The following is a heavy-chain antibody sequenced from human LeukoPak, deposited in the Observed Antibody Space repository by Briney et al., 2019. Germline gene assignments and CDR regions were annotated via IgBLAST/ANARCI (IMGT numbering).Heavy chain of an antibody. Sequence: SETLSLTCTVPGGSISSHYWSWIRQPPGKGLERIGYIYYSGSTNYNPSPKSRVTISVDTSKNQFSLKLSSVTAADTAVYYCARETKSAFDIWGQGTMVTVSS. CDR3: ARETKSAFDI. D-gene: IGHD1-7*01. CDR1: GGSISSHY. V-gene: IGHV4-59*11. CDR2: IYYSGST. J-gene: IGHJ3*02.